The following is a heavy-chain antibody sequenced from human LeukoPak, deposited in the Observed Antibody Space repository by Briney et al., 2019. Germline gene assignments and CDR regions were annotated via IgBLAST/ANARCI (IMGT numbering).Heavy chain of an antibody. J-gene: IGHJ6*03. V-gene: IGHV3-30*02. CDR1: GFTFSNYG. CDR2: IQFDGSDI. Sequence: PGGSLRLSCAASGFTFSNYGVHWVRQAPGKGLEWVAFIQFDGSDIFYADSVKGRFSVSRDNSKNTLYLQMNSLRAEDTAVYYCAREESPYYYYMDVWGKGTTVTVSS. CDR3: AREESPYYYYMDV.